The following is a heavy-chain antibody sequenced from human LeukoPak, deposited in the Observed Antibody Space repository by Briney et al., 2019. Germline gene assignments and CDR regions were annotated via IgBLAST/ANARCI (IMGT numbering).Heavy chain of an antibody. J-gene: IGHJ4*02. Sequence: QPGGSLRLSCAASGFTFSNYVMTWVRQAPGKGLEWVSYISSSGSDRYYADSVKGRFSISRDNAKNSLYLQMNSLRAEDTAVYYCARGTTFYYDSDGYSHPRTFDYWGQGTLVTVSS. CDR1: GFTFSNYV. CDR2: ISSSGSDR. V-gene: IGHV3-48*03. CDR3: ARGTTFYYDSDGYSHPRTFDY. D-gene: IGHD3-22*01.